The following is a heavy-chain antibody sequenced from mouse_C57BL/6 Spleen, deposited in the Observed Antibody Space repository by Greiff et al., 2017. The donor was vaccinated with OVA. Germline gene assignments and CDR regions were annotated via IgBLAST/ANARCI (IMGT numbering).Heavy chain of an antibody. J-gene: IGHJ1*03. CDR2: IYPSDSET. CDR3: ARGGGLRWYFDV. Sequence: VQLQQSGAELVRPGSSVKLSCKASGYTFTSYWMDWVKQRPGQGLEWIGNIYPSDSETHYNQKFKDKATLTVDKSSSTAYMQLSSLTSEDSAVYYCARGGGLRWYFDVWGTGTTVTVSS. CDR1: GYTFTSYW. D-gene: IGHD2-4*01. V-gene: IGHV1-61*01.